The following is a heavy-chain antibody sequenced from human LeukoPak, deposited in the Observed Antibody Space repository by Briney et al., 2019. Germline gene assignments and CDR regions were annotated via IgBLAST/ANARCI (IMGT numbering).Heavy chain of an antibody. Sequence: GASVKVSCKASGYTFTSYYMHWVRQAPGQGLVWMGIINPSGGSTSYAQKFQGRVTMTRDTSTSTVYMELSSLRSEDTAVYYCARDLGRDITIFGVVIPNFDYWGQGTLVTVSS. J-gene: IGHJ4*02. D-gene: IGHD3-3*01. CDR1: GYTFTSYY. CDR3: ARDLGRDITIFGVVIPNFDY. V-gene: IGHV1-46*01. CDR2: INPSGGST.